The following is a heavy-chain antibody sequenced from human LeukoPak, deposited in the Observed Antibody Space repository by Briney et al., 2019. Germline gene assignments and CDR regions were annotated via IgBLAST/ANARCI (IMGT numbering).Heavy chain of an antibody. CDR1: GYRFTSYW. Sequence: GESLKISFKGSGYRFTSYWIGWVRQMPGKGLEWMGIIYPGDSDTRYSPSFQGQVTISADKSISTAYLQWSSLKASDTAMYYCARHRSAGEQLAMFDPWGQGTLVTVSS. D-gene: IGHD6-6*01. V-gene: IGHV5-51*01. CDR3: ARHRSAGEQLAMFDP. CDR2: IYPGDSDT. J-gene: IGHJ5*02.